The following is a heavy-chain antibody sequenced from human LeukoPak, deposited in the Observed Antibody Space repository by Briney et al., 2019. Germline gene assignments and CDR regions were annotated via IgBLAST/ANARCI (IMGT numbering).Heavy chain of an antibody. J-gene: IGHJ1*01. CDR2: TYTSGST. V-gene: IGHV4-61*02. CDR1: GYSISSGYY. Sequence: PSETLSLTCTVSGYSISSGYYWSWIRQPAGKGLEWIGRTYTSGSTNYNPSLKSRVTISVDTSKNQFSLKLSSVTAADTAVYYCARGEYYYDSSGYYGHFQHWGQGTLVTVSS. CDR3: ARGEYYYDSSGYYGHFQH. D-gene: IGHD3-22*01.